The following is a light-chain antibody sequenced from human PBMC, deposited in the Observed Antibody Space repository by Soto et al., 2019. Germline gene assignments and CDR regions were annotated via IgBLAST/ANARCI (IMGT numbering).Light chain of an antibody. CDR2: AAS. J-gene: IGKJ4*01. V-gene: IGKV1-39*01. Sequence: DLQLTQSPSSLSASVGDRVTITCRASQSVSGHLNWYQQKPGKAPKLLICAASSLQSGVPSRFSGSGSGTDFTLTISSLQPEDFATYSCQHSHSTPLTFGGGTKVEIK. CDR1: QSVSGH. CDR3: QHSHSTPLT.